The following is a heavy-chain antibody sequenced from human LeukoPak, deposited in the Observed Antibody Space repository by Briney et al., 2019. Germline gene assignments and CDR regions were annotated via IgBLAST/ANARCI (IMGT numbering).Heavy chain of an antibody. D-gene: IGHD4-23*01. CDR1: GGSFSGYY. V-gene: IGHV4-34*01. J-gene: IGHJ3*02. Sequence: SETLSLTCAVYGGSFSGYYRSWIRQPTGKGLEWIGEINHSGSTNYNPSLKSRVTISVDTSKNQFSLKLSSVTAADTAVYYCARGGLRWHDAFDIWGQGTMVTVSS. CDR3: ARGGLRWHDAFDI. CDR2: INHSGST.